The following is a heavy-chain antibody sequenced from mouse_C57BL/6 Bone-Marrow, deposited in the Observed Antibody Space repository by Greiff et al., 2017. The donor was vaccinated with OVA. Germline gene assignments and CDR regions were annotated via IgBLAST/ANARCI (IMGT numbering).Heavy chain of an antibody. D-gene: IGHD1-1*01. J-gene: IGHJ1*03. CDR2: IDPENGDT. Sequence: EVKLVESGAELVRPGASVKLSCTASGFNIKDDYMHWVKQRPEQGLEWIGWIDPENGDTEYASKFQGKATITADTSSNTAYQQLSSLTAEDTADYYGARHYYGSSDWYFDVWGTGTTVTVSS. CDR1: GFNIKDDY. CDR3: ARHYYGSSDWYFDV. V-gene: IGHV14-4*01.